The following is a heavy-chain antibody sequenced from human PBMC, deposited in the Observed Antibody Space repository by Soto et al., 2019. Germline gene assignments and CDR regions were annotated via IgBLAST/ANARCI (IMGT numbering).Heavy chain of an antibody. CDR3: ARSYCSSTSCYAYYYYYGMDV. J-gene: IGHJ6*02. D-gene: IGHD2-2*01. V-gene: IGHV1-3*01. CDR2: INAGNGNT. CDR1: GYTFTSYA. Sequence: VASVKVSCKASGYTFTSYAMHWVRQAPGQRLEWMGWINAGNGNTKYSQKFQGRVTITRDTSASTAYMELSSLRSEDTAVYYCARSYCSSTSCYAYYYYYGMDVWGQGTTVTVS.